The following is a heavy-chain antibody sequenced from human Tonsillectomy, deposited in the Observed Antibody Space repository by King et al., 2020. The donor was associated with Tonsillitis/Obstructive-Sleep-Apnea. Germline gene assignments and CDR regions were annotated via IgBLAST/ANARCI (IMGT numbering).Heavy chain of an antibody. D-gene: IGHD2-2*01. CDR3: ARSELVVVPAAGNYYYYMDV. J-gene: IGHJ6*03. Sequence: QVQLQQWGAGLLKPSETLSLTCAVYGGSFSAYYWSWIRQPPGKGLEWIGEINHSGSTNYNPSLKSRVTISVDTSKNQFSLKLSSLTAADTAVYYCARSELVVVPAAGNYYYYMDVWGKGTTVTVSS. CDR1: GGSFSAYY. V-gene: IGHV4-34*01. CDR2: INHSGST.